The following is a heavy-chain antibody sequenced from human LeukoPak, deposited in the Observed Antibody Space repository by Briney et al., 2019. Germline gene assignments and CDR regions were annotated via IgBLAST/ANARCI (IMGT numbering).Heavy chain of an antibody. V-gene: IGHV3-74*01. Sequence: GGSLRLSCAASGFTFNNYWMHWVRQVPGKGLMWASRSNGDGSDTTYADSVKGRFTISRDNRKNTLYLQMNSLRVEDTAVYYCARTERGGFFDYWGQGALVTVPS. CDR1: GFTFNNYW. D-gene: IGHD2-21*02. CDR2: SNGDGSDT. J-gene: IGHJ4*02. CDR3: ARTERGGFFDY.